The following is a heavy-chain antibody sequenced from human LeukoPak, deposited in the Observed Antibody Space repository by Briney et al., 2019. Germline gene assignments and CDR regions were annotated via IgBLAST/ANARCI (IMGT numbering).Heavy chain of an antibody. CDR3: ARHVRDGYNFFDY. Sequence: SETLSLTCTVSGGSISSHYWSWIRQPPGKGLEWIGYIYYSGSTNYNPSLRSRVTISVDTSKSQFSLRLKSVTDADTAVYYCARHVRDGYNFFDYWGQGTLVTVSS. CDR2: IYYSGST. CDR1: GGSISSHY. V-gene: IGHV4-59*08. J-gene: IGHJ4*02. D-gene: IGHD5-24*01.